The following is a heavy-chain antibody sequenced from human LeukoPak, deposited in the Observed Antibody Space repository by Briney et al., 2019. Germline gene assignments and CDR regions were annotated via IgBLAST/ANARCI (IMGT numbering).Heavy chain of an antibody. CDR2: IFYSGTT. CDR1: GGSVSGYY. J-gene: IGHJ4*02. D-gene: IGHD2-21*02. V-gene: IGHV4-59*08. CDR3: ARHDVVAVIRRGFDF. Sequence: SETLSPTCTVSGGSVSGYYWSWIRQPPGKGLEYIGYIFYSGTTLYSPSLKGRVTISIDTSENQISLKLSSVTAADTAVYYCARHDVVAVIRRGFDFWGQGTLVTVSS.